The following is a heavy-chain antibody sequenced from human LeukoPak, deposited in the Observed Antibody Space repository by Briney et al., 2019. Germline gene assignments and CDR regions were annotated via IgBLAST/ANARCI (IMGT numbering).Heavy chain of an antibody. Sequence: SETLSLTCAVYGGPFSGYYWSWIRQPPGKGLEWIGEINHSGSTNYNPSLKSRVTISVDTSKNQFSLKLSSVTAADTAVYYCTISRGTYYYDSSGPLDFDYWGQGTLVTVSS. D-gene: IGHD3-22*01. CDR2: INHSGST. CDR3: TISRGTYYYDSSGPLDFDY. J-gene: IGHJ4*02. CDR1: GGPFSGYY. V-gene: IGHV4-34*01.